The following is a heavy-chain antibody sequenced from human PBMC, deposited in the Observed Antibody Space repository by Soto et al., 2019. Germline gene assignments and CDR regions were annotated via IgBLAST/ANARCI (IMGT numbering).Heavy chain of an antibody. Sequence: ASLKVSGKASVYTFTDYAIQLVRQAPLQGFEWMGWISAGSVNTKYSQKFPGKVTITRDQSATTAYLELRSLRSADPAVYYCARGGAVLRFDYWGPGTLVTVSS. J-gene: IGHJ4*02. CDR1: VYTFTDYA. D-gene: IGHD3-16*01. V-gene: IGHV1-3*01. CDR2: ISAGSVNT. CDR3: ARGGAVLRFDY.